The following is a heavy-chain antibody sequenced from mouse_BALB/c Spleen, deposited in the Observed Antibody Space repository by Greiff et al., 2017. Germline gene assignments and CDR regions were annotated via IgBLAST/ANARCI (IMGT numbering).Heavy chain of an antibody. CDR1: GYSFTSYY. J-gene: IGHJ3*01. V-gene: IGHV1-66*01. Sequence: QVQLQQSGPELVKPGASVKISCKASGYSFTSYYIHWVKQRPGQGLEWIGWIFPGSGNTKYNEKFKGKATLTADTSSSTAYMQLSSLTSEDSAVYFCARNGAAYYGNSGFAYWGQGTLVTVSA. CDR2: IFPGSGNT. CDR3: ARNGAAYYGNSGFAY. D-gene: IGHD2-10*01.